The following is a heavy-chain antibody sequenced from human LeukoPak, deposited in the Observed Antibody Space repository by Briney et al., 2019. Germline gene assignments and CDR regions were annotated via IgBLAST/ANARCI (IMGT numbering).Heavy chain of an antibody. Sequence: PGGSLRLSCAASGFTFSNYEMNWVRQAPGKGLEWVSYISSSGSTIYFADSVKGRFTISRDNAKNPLYLQMNSLRAEDTAVYYCARVGNSSPDYWGQGTLVTVSS. CDR2: ISSSGSTI. J-gene: IGHJ4*02. CDR3: ARVGNSSPDY. D-gene: IGHD6-13*01. V-gene: IGHV3-48*03. CDR1: GFTFSNYE.